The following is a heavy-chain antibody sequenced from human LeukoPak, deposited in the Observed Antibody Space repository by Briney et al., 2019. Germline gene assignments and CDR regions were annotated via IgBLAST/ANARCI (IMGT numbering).Heavy chain of an antibody. J-gene: IGHJ4*02. CDR2: IDNAGSIT. Sequence: GGSLRLSCAASGFTFSNYWIHWVRQAPGKGLVWVSRIDNAGSITTYADSVKGRFTISRDNAENTLYLQMNSLRAEDTAVYYCARRVVYYFDYWGQGTLVTVSS. D-gene: IGHD2-15*01. CDR3: ARRVVYYFDY. CDR1: GFTFSNYW. V-gene: IGHV3-74*03.